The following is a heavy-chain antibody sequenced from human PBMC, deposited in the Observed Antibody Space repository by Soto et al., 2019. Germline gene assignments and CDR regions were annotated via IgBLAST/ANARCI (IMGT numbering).Heavy chain of an antibody. V-gene: IGHV3-23*01. J-gene: IGHJ1*01. CDR1: GFSFANYV. Sequence: GGSLSPSCPASGFSFANYVRNWVRQAPGKGLEWVSGISDSGGSSSSADSVKGRFTVSRDNSKNTLYLQMDSLTGDDTAVYYCTKGGDSWSGYAQHWGQGALVTV. CDR3: TKGGDSWSGYAQH. CDR2: ISDSGGSS. D-gene: IGHD3-3*01.